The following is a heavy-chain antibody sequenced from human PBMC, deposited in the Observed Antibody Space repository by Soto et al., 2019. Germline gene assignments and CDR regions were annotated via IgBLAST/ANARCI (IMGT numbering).Heavy chain of an antibody. CDR2: ISGSGGST. CDR3: AKGGKAYSSSYYFDY. V-gene: IGHV3-23*01. J-gene: IGHJ4*02. CDR1: GFTFSSYA. Sequence: GGSLRLSCAASGFTFSSYAMSWVRQAPGKGLEWVSAISGSGGSTYYADSVKGRFTISRDNSKNTLYLQMNSLRAEDTAVYYCAKGGKAYSSSYYFDYWGQGTLVTVSS. D-gene: IGHD6-6*01.